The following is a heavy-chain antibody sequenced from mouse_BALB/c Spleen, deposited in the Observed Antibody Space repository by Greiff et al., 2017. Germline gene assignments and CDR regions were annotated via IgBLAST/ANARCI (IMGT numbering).Heavy chain of an antibody. J-gene: IGHJ1*01. CDR1: GFNIKDYY. Sequence: EVMLVESGAELVRPGALVKLSCKASGFNIKDYYMHWVKQRPEQGLEWIGWIDPENGNTIYDPKFQGKASITADTSSNTAYLQLSSLTSEDTAVYYCARVTTVDYWYFDVWGAGTTVTVSS. CDR2: IDPENGNT. CDR3: ARVTTVDYWYFDV. D-gene: IGHD1-1*01. V-gene: IGHV14-1*02.